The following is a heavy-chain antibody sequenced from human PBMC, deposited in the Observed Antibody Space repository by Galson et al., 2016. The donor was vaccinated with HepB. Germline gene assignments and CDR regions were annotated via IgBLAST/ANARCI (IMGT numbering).Heavy chain of an antibody. CDR2: ISDSGDYI. D-gene: IGHD6-25*01. V-gene: IGHV3-21*01. Sequence: SLRLSCAASGFIFSAYSMNWVRQAPGKGLEWVSSISDSGDYIYYADSVKGRCTISRDNAKHSLYLQLDSLRSEDTAVYYCARGSASWYSDLWGRGTLVTVSS. CDR3: ARGSASWYSDL. J-gene: IGHJ2*01. CDR1: GFIFSAYS.